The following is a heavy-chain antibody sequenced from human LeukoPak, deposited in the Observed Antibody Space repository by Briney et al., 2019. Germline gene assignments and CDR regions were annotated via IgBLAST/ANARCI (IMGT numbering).Heavy chain of an antibody. Sequence: SETLSLTCTVSGGSISSYYWSWIRQSPGKGLEWIGYIYYSGSTNYNPSLKSRVTISVDTSKNQFSLKLSSVTAADTAVYYCARASVRYYYYGMDVWGQGTTVTVSS. V-gene: IGHV4-59*01. CDR1: GGSISSYY. D-gene: IGHD2-2*01. CDR3: ARASVRYYYYGMDV. J-gene: IGHJ6*02. CDR2: IYYSGST.